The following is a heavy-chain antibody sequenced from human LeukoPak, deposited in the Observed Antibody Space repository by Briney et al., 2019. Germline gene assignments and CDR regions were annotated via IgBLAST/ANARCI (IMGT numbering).Heavy chain of an antibody. Sequence: ASVKVSCKASGYTFTSYDINWVRQATRQGLEWMGWMNPNSGNTGYAQKFQGRVTITRNTSISTAYMELSSLRSEDTAVYYCARGRRSSGWYSWGDYWGQGTLVTVSS. CDR3: ARGRRSSGWYSWGDY. V-gene: IGHV1-8*03. J-gene: IGHJ4*02. CDR1: GYTFTSYD. D-gene: IGHD6-19*01. CDR2: MNPNSGNT.